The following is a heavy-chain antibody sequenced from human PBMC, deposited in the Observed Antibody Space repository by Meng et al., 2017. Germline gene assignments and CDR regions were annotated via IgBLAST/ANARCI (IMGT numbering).Heavy chain of an antibody. CDR1: GFTVSSNY. V-gene: IGHV3-53*01. CDR3: ARGGSYYSY. CDR2: IYSGGST. Sequence: GRLVELEGVLIRPGGSLGLSWAAYGFTVSSNYMSWVRQAPGKGLEWVSVIYSGGSTYYADSVKGRFTISRDNSKNTLYLQMNSLRAEDTAVYYCARGGSYYSYWGQGTLVTVSS. J-gene: IGHJ4*02. D-gene: IGHD1-26*01.